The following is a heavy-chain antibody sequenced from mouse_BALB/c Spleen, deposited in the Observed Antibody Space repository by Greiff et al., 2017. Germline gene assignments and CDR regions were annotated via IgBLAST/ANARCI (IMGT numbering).Heavy chain of an antibody. CDR2: ISSGGST. V-gene: IGHV5-6-5*01. D-gene: IGHD1-1*01. Sequence: DVKLVESGGGLVKPGGSLKLSCAASGFTFSSYAMSWVRQTPEKRLEWVASISSGGSTYYPDSVKGRFTISRDNARNILYLQMSSLRSEDTAMYYCARGGVYYYWYFDVWGAGTTVTVSS. J-gene: IGHJ1*01. CDR3: ARGGVYYYWYFDV. CDR1: GFTFSSYA.